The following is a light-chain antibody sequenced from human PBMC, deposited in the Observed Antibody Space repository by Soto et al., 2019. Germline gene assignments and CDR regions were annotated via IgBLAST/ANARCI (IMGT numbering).Light chain of an antibody. CDR2: EVS. V-gene: IGLV2-8*01. CDR1: SSDVGGYNY. Sequence: QSALTQPPSASGSPGQSVTISCTGTSSDVGGYNYVSWYQQHPGKAPKVMIYEVSKRPSGVPDRFSGSKSGNTASLTVSGLQAEDEADYYCSSYAGRNNLGVFGGGTKLTVL. J-gene: IGLJ2*01. CDR3: SSYAGRNNLGV.